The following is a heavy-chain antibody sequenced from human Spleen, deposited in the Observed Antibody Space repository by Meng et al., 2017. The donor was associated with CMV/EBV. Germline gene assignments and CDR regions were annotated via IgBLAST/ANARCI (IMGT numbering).Heavy chain of an antibody. CDR1: GFTFDDYT. J-gene: IGHJ4*02. D-gene: IGHD3-22*01. Sequence: GGSLRLSCAASGFTFDDYTMHWVRQRPGKGLEWVSHISWNGGTTNYADSVRGRFIISRDNSKNSLYLQMDSLRAKDTAVYYCAREWLSKSYFDYWGQGTLVTVSS. CDR3: AREWLSKSYFDY. CDR2: ISWNGGTT. V-gene: IGHV3-43*01.